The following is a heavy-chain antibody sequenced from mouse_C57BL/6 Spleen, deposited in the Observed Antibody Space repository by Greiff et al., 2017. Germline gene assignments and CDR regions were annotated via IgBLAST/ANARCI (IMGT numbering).Heavy chain of an antibody. Sequence: QVQLQQPGAELVRPGSSVKLSCKASGYTFTSYWMHWVKQRPIQGLEWIGNIDPSDSETNYNQKFKDKATLTVDKSSSTASMQLSSLTSEDSAVYYGARYYYEALDYWGQGTSLTVAS. CDR3: ARYYYEALDY. CDR2: IDPSDSET. V-gene: IGHV1-52*01. J-gene: IGHJ4*01. CDR1: GYTFTSYW. D-gene: IGHD1-1*01.